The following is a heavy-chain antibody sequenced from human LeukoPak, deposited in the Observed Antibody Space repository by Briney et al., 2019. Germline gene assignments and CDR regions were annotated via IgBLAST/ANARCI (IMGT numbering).Heavy chain of an antibody. CDR3: ATDYYDSSGYDNFDY. Sequence: GASVKVSCKVSRYTLTELSMHWVRQAPGKGLEWMGGFDPEDGETIYAQKFQGRVTMTEDTSTDTAYMELSSLRSEDTAVYYCATDYYDSSGYDNFDYWGQGTLVTVSS. CDR2: FDPEDGET. D-gene: IGHD3-22*01. V-gene: IGHV1-24*01. CDR1: RYTLTELS. J-gene: IGHJ4*02.